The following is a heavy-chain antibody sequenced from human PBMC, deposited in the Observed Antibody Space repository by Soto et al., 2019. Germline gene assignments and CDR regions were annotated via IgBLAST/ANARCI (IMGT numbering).Heavy chain of an antibody. CDR3: AKDSLSGAGDYAFDI. D-gene: IGHD4-17*01. V-gene: IGHV3-9*01. CDR1: GFTFDDYA. J-gene: IGHJ3*02. Sequence: QSGGSLRLSCAASGFTFDDYAMHWVRQAPGKGLEWVSGISWISGSIGHADSVKGRFTISRDNAKNSLYLQMNSLRAEDTALYYCAKDSLSGAGDYAFDIWGQGTMVTVSS. CDR2: ISWISGSI.